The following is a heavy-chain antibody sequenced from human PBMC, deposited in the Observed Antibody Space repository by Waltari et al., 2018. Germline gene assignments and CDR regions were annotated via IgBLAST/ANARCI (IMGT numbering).Heavy chain of an antibody. V-gene: IGHV1-69*05. CDR2: FIPIFGTA. D-gene: IGHD2-8*02. J-gene: IGHJ5*02. Sequence: QVQLVQSGAEVKKPGSSVKVSCKASGGTFSSYAISWVRQAPGQGLEWMGGFIPIFGTANYAQKFQGRVTITTDESTSTAYMELSSLRSEDTAVYYCARSVKYCTGCHNWFDPWGQGTLVTVSS. CDR1: GGTFSSYA. CDR3: ARSVKYCTGCHNWFDP.